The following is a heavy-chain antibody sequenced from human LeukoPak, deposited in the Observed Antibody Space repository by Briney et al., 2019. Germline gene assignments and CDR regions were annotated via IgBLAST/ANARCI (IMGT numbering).Heavy chain of an antibody. D-gene: IGHD1-1*01. V-gene: IGHV3-7*01. CDR2: IKQDGSEK. J-gene: IGHJ3*02. Sequence: GGSLRLSCAASRFTFSSYWMTWVRQAPGKGLEWVANIKQDGSEKYYVDSVKGRFTISRDNAKNSLYLQMNSLRAEDTAVYYCARVLRTTIPTDASDIWGQGTMVTVSS. CDR3: ARVLRTTIPTDASDI. CDR1: RFTFSSYW.